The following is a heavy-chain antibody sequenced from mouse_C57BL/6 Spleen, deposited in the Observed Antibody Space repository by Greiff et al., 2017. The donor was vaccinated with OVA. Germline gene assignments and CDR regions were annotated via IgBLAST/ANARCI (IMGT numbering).Heavy chain of an antibody. CDR2: IDPADGET. CDR3: ARGGSSPHWYFDV. Sequence: EVQLQQSGAELVKPGASVKLSCTASGFNIQDYYMHWVKQRTEQGLAWIGRIDPADGETKSAPKFQGKATITADTSSNTAYLQLSSLTSEDTAVYYCARGGSSPHWYFDVWGTGTTGTVSS. CDR1: GFNIQDYY. D-gene: IGHD1-1*01. J-gene: IGHJ1*03. V-gene: IGHV14-2*01.